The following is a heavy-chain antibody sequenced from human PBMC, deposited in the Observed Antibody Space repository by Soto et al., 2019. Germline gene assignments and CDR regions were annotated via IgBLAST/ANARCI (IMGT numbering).Heavy chain of an antibody. CDR1: GYTFTNYA. CDR3: APCSGVLCTLDY. Sequence: ASVKVSCKASGYTFTNYAMHWVRQAPRQRLEWMGWINAGNGNTGYSQKFQDRLTITRDASASTAYMELSSLRSEDTAVYYCAPCSGVLCTLDYCGQGTLVTVSS. J-gene: IGHJ4*02. CDR2: INAGNGNT. D-gene: IGHD2-15*01. V-gene: IGHV1-3*01.